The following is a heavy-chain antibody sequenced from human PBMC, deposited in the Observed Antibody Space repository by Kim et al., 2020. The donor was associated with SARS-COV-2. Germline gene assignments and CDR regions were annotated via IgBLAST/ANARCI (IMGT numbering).Heavy chain of an antibody. D-gene: IGHD2-15*01. J-gene: IGHJ4*02. V-gene: IGHV3-11*01. CDR2: SRGSTI. Sequence: SRGSTIYYADSVKGRFTISRDNAKNSRYLQMNSLRAEDTAVYYCAREGIGWGQGTLVTVSS. CDR3: AREGIG.